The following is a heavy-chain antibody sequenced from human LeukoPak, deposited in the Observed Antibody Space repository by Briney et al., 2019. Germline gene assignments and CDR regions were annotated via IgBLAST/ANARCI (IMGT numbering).Heavy chain of an antibody. CDR2: IYYSGST. D-gene: IGHD3-10*01. J-gene: IGHJ5*02. CDR1: GGSISSGDYY. CDR3: ARVNYYGSGSYYKA. V-gene: IGHV4-30-4*01. Sequence: SETLSLTCTVSGGSISSGDYYWSWIRQPPGKGLEWIGYIYYSGSTYYNPSLKSRVTISVDTSKNQFSLRLSSVTAADTAVYYCARVNYYGSGSYYKAWGQGTLVTVSS.